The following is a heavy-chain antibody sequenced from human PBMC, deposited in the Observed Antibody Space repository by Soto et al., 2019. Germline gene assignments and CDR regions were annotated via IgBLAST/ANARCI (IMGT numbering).Heavy chain of an antibody. J-gene: IGHJ4*02. CDR1: GYAFTTYG. Sequence: QVHLVQSGAEVKKPGASVKVSCQASGYAFTTYGITWVRQAPGQGLEWMGWISAHNGNTNYAQKLQGRVTVTRDTSTSTAYMELRSLRSAGTAVYYCARGRYGDYWGQGALVTVSS. CDR3: ARGRYGDY. D-gene: IGHD1-1*01. V-gene: IGHV1-18*01. CDR2: ISAHNGNT.